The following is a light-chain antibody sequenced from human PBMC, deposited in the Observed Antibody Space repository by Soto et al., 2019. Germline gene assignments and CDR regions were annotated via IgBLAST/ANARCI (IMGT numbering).Light chain of an antibody. Sequence: QSVLTQAPSVSAAPGQKVTISCSGSSSNIGGNSVSWYQQLPGTAPKLLIYDDNKRPSGIPDRFSGSKSGTSATLGITGFQTGDEADYYRGSWDSSLSAYVFGTGTKV. CDR2: DDN. CDR3: GSWDSSLSAYV. V-gene: IGLV1-51*01. CDR1: SSNIGGNS. J-gene: IGLJ1*01.